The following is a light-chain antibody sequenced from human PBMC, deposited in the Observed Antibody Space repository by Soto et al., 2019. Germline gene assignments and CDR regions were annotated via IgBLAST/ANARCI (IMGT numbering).Light chain of an antibody. V-gene: IGKV1-9*01. CDR2: GAS. Sequence: IQLTQSPSSLSASVGDSVTITFRASQGISIYLAWYQQKPGKAPNLLIYGASSLQSGVPSRFSGSGSGTDFTLTINSLQADDFATYYCQQYNSYPTWTFGQGTKVDNK. CDR1: QGISIY. J-gene: IGKJ1*01. CDR3: QQYNSYPTWT.